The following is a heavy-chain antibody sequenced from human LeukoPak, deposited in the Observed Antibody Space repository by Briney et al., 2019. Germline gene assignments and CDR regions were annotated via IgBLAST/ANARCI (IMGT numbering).Heavy chain of an antibody. CDR1: GGSISSHY. D-gene: IGHD2-15*01. CDR3: ARDCSGGRCYNGIVAGMDV. Sequence: SETLSLTCTVSGGSISSHYWSWIRQPPGKGLEWIGYIFYSGDTNYNPSLKSRVTMSVDTSKNQLSLNLSSVTAADTAAYYCARDCSGGRCYNGIVAGMDVWGQGTTVTVSS. CDR2: IFYSGDT. V-gene: IGHV4-59*11. J-gene: IGHJ6*02.